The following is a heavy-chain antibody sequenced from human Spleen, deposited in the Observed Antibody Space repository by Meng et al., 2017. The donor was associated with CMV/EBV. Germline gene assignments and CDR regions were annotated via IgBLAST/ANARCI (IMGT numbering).Heavy chain of an antibody. Sequence: SCAISGDSVSSNSAAWNWIRQSPSRGLEWLGRTYYRSKWYDDYAMAVKSRITINPDTSKNQFSLQLNSVTREDTAVYYCARDYYDSGAYYYTEEYYHGLDVWGQGTTVTVSS. CDR2: TYYRSKWYD. V-gene: IGHV6-1*01. D-gene: IGHD3-22*01. CDR3: ARDYYDSGAYYYTEEYYHGLDV. J-gene: IGHJ6*02. CDR1: GDSVSSNSAA.